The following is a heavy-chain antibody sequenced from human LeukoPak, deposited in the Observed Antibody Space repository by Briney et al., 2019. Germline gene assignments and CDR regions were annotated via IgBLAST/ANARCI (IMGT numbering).Heavy chain of an antibody. CDR2: ISSSILI. V-gene: IGHV3-21*01. D-gene: IGHD3-10*01. CDR3: ARDRYYGSGGGMDV. CDR1: GLPFSIYS. Sequence: GGSLRLSCAPSGLPFSIYSMNWVRHAPGRGLEWVSFISSSILIYYAVAVKRRFTISRDNTKNSLYLQMNSLRAEDTAVYYCARDRYYGSGGGMDVWGQGTTVTVSS. J-gene: IGHJ6*02.